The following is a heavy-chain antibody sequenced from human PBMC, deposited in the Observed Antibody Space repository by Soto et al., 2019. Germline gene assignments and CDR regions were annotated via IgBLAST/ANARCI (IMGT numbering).Heavy chain of an antibody. D-gene: IGHD6-6*01. CDR2: ISGSGGST. CDR1: GSTFSSYA. J-gene: IGHJ5*02. CDR3: AARIAARRAFDP. V-gene: IGHV3-23*01. Sequence: PGGSLRLSCAASGSTFSSYAMSWVRQAPGKGLEWVSAISGSGGSTYYADSVKGRFTISRDNSKNTLYLQMNSLRAEDTAVYYCAARIAARRAFDPWGQGTLVTVSS.